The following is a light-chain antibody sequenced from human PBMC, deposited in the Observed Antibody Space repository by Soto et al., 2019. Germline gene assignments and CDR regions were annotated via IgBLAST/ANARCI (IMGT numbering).Light chain of an antibody. CDR2: EVT. CDR1: RSDVGASNY. CDR3: SSFASINTWV. J-gene: IGLJ3*02. V-gene: IGLV2-8*01. Sequence: QSALTQPPSASGSPGQSVTISCTGTRSDVGASNYVSWYQQHAGKAPKLVIYEVTKRPSGVPDRFSGSKSANTAALTVSGLQAEDEADYYCSSFASINTWVFGGGTKVTVL.